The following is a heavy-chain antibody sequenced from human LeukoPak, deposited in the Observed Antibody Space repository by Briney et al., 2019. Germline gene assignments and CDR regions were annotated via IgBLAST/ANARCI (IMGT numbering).Heavy chain of an antibody. CDR2: FFSSEIR. CDR3: ASGDRRVVLGTY. D-gene: IGHD3-3*01. J-gene: IGHJ4*02. V-gene: IGHV4-4*07. CDR1: GASLSNYY. Sequence: PSETLSLTCTVSGASLSNYYWSWLRQPAGRGLEWIGRFFSSEIRHYNPSLKGRVTMSVDTSKNQFSLKLTSVTAADTAVHYCASGDRRVVLGTYWGQGALVTVSS.